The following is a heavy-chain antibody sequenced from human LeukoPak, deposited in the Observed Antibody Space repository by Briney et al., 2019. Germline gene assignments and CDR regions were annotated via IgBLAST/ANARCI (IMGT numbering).Heavy chain of an antibody. CDR1: GGSISSYY. V-gene: IGHV4-59*08. J-gene: IGHJ4*02. Sequence: SETLSLTCTVSGGSISSYYWIWIRQPTGKGLEWIGYIYYSGSTNYNPSLKSRVTTSVDTSKNQFSLKLSSVTAADTAVYYCASNYYGSGSLDYWGQGTLVTVSS. D-gene: IGHD3-10*01. CDR2: IYYSGST. CDR3: ASNYYGSGSLDY.